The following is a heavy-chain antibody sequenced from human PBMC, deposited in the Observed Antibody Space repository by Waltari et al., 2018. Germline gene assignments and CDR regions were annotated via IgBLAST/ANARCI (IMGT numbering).Heavy chain of an antibody. J-gene: IGHJ6*02. CDR2: INHSGST. Sequence: QVQLQQWGAGLLQPSETLSLTCAVYGGSFSGYYWSWIRQPPGKGQEWIGEINHSGSTNYYQSSKGGFTISGDQFKNQFSLKLSSVTAADTAVYYWAGGSPLARDCSGGSCFRNYYYGMDVWGQGTTVTVSS. CDR3: AGGSPLARDCSGGSCFRNYYYGMDV. V-gene: IGHV4-34*01. CDR1: GGSFSGYY. D-gene: IGHD2-15*01.